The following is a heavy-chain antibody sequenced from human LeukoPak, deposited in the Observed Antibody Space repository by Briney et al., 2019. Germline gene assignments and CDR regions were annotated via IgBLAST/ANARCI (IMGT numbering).Heavy chain of an antibody. Sequence: GGSLRLSCAASGFTFSSYAMSWVRQAPGKGLEWVSAISGSGGSTYYADSVKGRFTISRDNSKNTLYLQMNSLRAEDTAVYYCARGPPLQYHLLLSYFDYWGQGTLVTVSS. D-gene: IGHD2-2*01. CDR1: GFTFSSYA. CDR2: ISGSGGST. CDR3: ARGPPLQYHLLLSYFDY. J-gene: IGHJ4*02. V-gene: IGHV3-23*01.